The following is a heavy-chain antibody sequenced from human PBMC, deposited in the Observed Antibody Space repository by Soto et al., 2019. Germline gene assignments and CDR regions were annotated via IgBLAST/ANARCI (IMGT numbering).Heavy chain of an antibody. CDR3: ERIQFYDFWSGSEPMDV. J-gene: IGHJ6*02. Sequence: PSETLSLSCTVSGGSVSSGTYQWSWIRQSPGKGLEWIGYIYYTGSTNYNPSLKSRVTISVDTSKNQFSLKLTSVTAADTALYFCERIQFYDFWSGSEPMDVWGQRPTVNVSS. CDR2: IYYTGST. V-gene: IGHV4-61*01. D-gene: IGHD3-3*01. CDR1: GGSVSSGTYQ.